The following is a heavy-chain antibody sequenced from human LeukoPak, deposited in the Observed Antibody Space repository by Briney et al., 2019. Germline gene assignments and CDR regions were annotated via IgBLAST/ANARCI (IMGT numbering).Heavy chain of an antibody. J-gene: IGHJ4*02. CDR2: IYTSGST. D-gene: IGHD3-3*01. Sequence: PSETLSLTCTVSGGSISNYYWSWIRQPPGKGLEGIGYIYTSGSTSYNHTLKSRVTISVDTSKNQFPLKLHSVTAADTAVYYCARLAAFWSGHIDYWGQGTLVTVSS. CDR3: ARLAAFWSGHIDY. V-gene: IGHV4-4*09. CDR1: GGSISNYY.